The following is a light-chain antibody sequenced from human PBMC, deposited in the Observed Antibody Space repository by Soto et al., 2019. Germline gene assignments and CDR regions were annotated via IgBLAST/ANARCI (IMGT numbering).Light chain of an antibody. J-gene: IGKJ1*01. CDR1: QSVRSN. Sequence: ETVMTQSPATLSVSPGDRATLSCRASQSVRSNLPWYQQKPGQAPRLLIYDSSTRATGVPARFSGSRSGTEFTLTISSVQSEDFAVYYCQQYDNWPPWTFGQGTKVEIK. CDR2: DSS. V-gene: IGKV3-15*01. CDR3: QQYDNWPPWT.